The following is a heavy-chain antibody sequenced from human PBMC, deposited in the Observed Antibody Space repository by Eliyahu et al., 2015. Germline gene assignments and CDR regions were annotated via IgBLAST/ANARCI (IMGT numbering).Heavy chain of an antibody. J-gene: IGHJ4*02. Sequence: QVQXVESGGGVVQPGRSXRLSCVASGFTFSDYXMHWVRQAPGKGLEWMAFISYDGTNKYYADSVKGRFTISRDNSKNTLYLQMNSLKSEDTAVYYCANGLFGGVIAPDXWGQGTLVTVSS. CDR2: ISYDGTNK. D-gene: IGHD3-16*02. CDR1: GFTFSDYX. V-gene: IGHV3-30*18. CDR3: ANGLFGGVIAPDX.